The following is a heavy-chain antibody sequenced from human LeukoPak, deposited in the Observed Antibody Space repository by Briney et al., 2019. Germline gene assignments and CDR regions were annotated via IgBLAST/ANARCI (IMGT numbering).Heavy chain of an antibody. Sequence: GGSLRLSCAASGFTFGSYSMNWVRQAPGKGLEWVSSISSSSSYIYYADSVKGRFTISRDNAKNSLYLQMNSLRAEDTAVYYCARDLIAARLEPIPRGDYWGQGTLVTVSS. CDR3: ARDLIAARLEPIPRGDY. CDR1: GFTFGSYS. J-gene: IGHJ4*02. D-gene: IGHD6-6*01. V-gene: IGHV3-21*01. CDR2: ISSSSSYI.